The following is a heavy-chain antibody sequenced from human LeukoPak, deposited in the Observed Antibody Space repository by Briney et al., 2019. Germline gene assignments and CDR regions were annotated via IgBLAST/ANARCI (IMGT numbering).Heavy chain of an antibody. V-gene: IGHV3-9*01. CDR1: GFNFDDYS. J-gene: IGHJ4*02. CDR2: ISWNSGSA. CDR3: AKDRTYSGYDALDY. Sequence: GRSLRLSCAASGFNFDDYSMHWIRQAPGKGLEWVSGISWNSGSAGYADSVKGRFTISRDNAKNSLYLQMNSQRTEDTALYYCAKDRTYSGYDALDYWGQGTLVTVSS. D-gene: IGHD5-12*01.